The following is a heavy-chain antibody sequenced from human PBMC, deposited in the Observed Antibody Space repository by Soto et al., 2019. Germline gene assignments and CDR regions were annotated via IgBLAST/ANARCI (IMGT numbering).Heavy chain of an antibody. D-gene: IGHD7-27*01. V-gene: IGHV3-30*18. Sequence: ESGGGVVQPGRSLRLSCAASGFTFSSYGMHWVRQAPGKGLEWVAVISYDGSNKYYAESVKGRFTISRDNSKNTLYLQMNSLRAEDTAVYYCAKDLGHGGRGAFDIWGQGTMVTVSS. CDR2: ISYDGSNK. CDR1: GFTFSSYG. CDR3: AKDLGHGGRGAFDI. J-gene: IGHJ3*02.